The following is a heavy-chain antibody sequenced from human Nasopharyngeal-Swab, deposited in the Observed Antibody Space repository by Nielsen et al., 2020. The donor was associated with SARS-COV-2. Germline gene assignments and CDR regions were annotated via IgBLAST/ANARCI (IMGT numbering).Heavy chain of an antibody. J-gene: IGHJ4*02. CDR2: INSDGSII. D-gene: IGHD2-15*01. CDR3: ACGETTPSDY. Sequence: WIRQPPGKGLVWVSRINSDGSIIDYADSVKGRFTISRDNARNTLNLQMNSLRAEDTALYYCACGETTPSDYWGQGTLVTVSS. V-gene: IGHV3-74*01.